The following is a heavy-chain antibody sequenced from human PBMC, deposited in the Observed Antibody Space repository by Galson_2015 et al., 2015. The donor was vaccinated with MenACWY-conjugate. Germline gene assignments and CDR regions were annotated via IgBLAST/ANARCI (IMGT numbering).Heavy chain of an antibody. V-gene: IGHV3-64D*06. CDR1: GFTFSASG. D-gene: IGHD7-27*01. CDR3: VKDPGVPFYYYFMEV. J-gene: IGHJ6*03. CDR2: INHNGMST. Sequence: SLRLSCAASGFTFSASGMPCVRQAPGKGLPYVSTINHNGMSTSYTDSVKGSFTISRDNSKNTLYPQMNSLRTEDTAVYYCVKDPGVPFYYYFMEVWGKGTAVIVAS.